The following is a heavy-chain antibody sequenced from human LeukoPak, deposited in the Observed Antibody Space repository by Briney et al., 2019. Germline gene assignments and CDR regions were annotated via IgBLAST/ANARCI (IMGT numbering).Heavy chain of an antibody. Sequence: SVKVSCKASGGTFSSYAISWVRQAPGQGLEWMGRIIPILGIANYAQKFQGRVTITADKSTSTAYMELRSLRSEDTAVYYCARDEGAADVDYWGQGTLVTVSS. V-gene: IGHV1-69*04. J-gene: IGHJ4*02. CDR1: GGTFSSYA. CDR2: IIPILGIA. D-gene: IGHD6-25*01. CDR3: ARDEGAADVDY.